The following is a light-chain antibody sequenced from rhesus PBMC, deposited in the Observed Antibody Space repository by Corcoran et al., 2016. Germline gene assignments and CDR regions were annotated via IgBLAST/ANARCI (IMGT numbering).Light chain of an antibody. CDR2: SSS. Sequence: DIQMTQSPSALSASVGDRVTFFCRASQNFLSHLVWYQQRPGKAPKLLIYSSSNLQTGIPSRLSGSGSGTNFTLTINSLQPEDSATYYCQHYYDNPPTFGGGTKVEIK. J-gene: IGKJ4*01. CDR3: QHYYDNPPT. V-gene: IGKV1S12*01. CDR1: QNFLSH.